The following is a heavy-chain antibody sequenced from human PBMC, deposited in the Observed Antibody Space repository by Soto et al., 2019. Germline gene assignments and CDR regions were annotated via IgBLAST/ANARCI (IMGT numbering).Heavy chain of an antibody. V-gene: IGHV1-69*13. CDR3: ARVSAARKPFDY. Sequence: GASVKVSCKASGGTFSSYAISWVRQAPGQGLEWMGGIIPIFGTANYAQKFQGRVTITADESTSTAYMELSSLRSEDTAVYYCARVSAARKPFDYWGQGTLVTVSS. CDR1: GGTFSSYA. J-gene: IGHJ4*02. D-gene: IGHD6-6*01. CDR2: IIPIFGTA.